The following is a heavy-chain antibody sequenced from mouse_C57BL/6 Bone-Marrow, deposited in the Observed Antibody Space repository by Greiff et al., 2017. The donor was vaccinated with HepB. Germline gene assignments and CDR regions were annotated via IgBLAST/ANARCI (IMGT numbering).Heavy chain of an antibody. CDR3: ARSNWGYYFDD. D-gene: IGHD4-1*01. Sequence: QVQLQQPGAELVKPGASVKLSCKASGYTFTSYWMQWVKQRPGQGLEWIGEIDPSDSYTNYNQKFKGKATLTVDTSSSTAYMQLSSLTSEDSAFDYCARSNWGYYFDDWGQGTTLTVSS. V-gene: IGHV1-50*01. CDR2: IDPSDSYT. CDR1: GYTFTSYW. J-gene: IGHJ2*01.